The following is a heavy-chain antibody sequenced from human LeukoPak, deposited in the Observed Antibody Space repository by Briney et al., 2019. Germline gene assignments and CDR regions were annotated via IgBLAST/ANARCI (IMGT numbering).Heavy chain of an antibody. V-gene: IGHV3-30*18. CDR2: ISYDGSNK. Sequence: GGSLRLSCAASGFTFGSYGMHWVRQAPGKGLEWVAVISYDGSNKYYADSVKGRFTNSRDNSKNTLYLQMNSLRAEDTAVYYCAKDYSSGWINWFDPWGQGTLVTVSS. CDR3: AKDYSSGWINWFDP. J-gene: IGHJ5*02. D-gene: IGHD6-19*01. CDR1: GFTFGSYG.